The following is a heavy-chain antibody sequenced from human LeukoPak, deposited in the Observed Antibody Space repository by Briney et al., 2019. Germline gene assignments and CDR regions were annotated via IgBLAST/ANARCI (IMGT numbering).Heavy chain of an antibody. CDR3: ASGPSYYYGMDV. Sequence: SETLSLNCTVSGGSISSYYWSWIRHPPGKGLEWIVYIYYSESTNYNPSLKSRVTISVDTSKNQFSLKLSSVTAADTAVYYCASGPSYYYGMDVWGQETTVTVSS. V-gene: IGHV4-59*01. CDR2: IYYSEST. J-gene: IGHJ6*02. CDR1: GGSISSYY.